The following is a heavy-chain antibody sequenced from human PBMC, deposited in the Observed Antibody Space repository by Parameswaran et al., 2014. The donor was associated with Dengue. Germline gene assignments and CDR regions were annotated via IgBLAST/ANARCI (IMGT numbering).Heavy chain of an antibody. D-gene: IGHD2-15*01. Sequence: RWIRQPPGKGLEWVANIKQDGSEKYYVDSVKGRFTISRDNAKNSLYLQMNSLRAEDTAVYYCAREYSGVGAFDIWGQGTMVTVSS. CDR2: IKQDGSEK. V-gene: IGHV3-7*01. CDR3: AREYSGVGAFDI. J-gene: IGHJ3*02.